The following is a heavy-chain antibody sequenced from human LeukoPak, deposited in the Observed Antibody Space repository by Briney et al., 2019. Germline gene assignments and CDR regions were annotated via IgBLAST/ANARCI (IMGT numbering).Heavy chain of an antibody. Sequence: SETLSLTCAVYGGSFSGYYWSWIRQPPGKGLEWIGEINHSGSTNYNPSLKSRVTISVDTSKNQFSLKLSPVTAADTAVYYCARGPPLRYFDWSYYFDYWGQGTLVTVSS. D-gene: IGHD3-9*01. CDR3: ARGPPLRYFDWSYYFDY. CDR1: GGSFSGYY. CDR2: INHSGST. V-gene: IGHV4-34*01. J-gene: IGHJ4*02.